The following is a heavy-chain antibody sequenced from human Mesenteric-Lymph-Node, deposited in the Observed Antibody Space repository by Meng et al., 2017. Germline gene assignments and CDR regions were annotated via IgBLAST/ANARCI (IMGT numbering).Heavy chain of an antibody. J-gene: IGHJ6*02. V-gene: IGHV1-69*05. CDR2: IIPIFGTA. CDR3: ARDPGSGYFDWLNYGMDV. Sequence: SVKVSCKASGGTFSSYAISWVRQAPGQGLEWMGGIIPIFGTANYAQKFQGRVTMTTDTSTSTAYMELRSLRSDDTAVYYCARDPGSGYFDWLNYGMDVWGQGTTVTVSS. CDR1: GGTFSSYA. D-gene: IGHD3-9*01.